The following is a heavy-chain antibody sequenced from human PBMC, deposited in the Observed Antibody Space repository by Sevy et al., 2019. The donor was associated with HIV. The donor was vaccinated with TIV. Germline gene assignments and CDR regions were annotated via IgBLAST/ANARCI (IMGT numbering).Heavy chain of an antibody. V-gene: IGHV3-23*01. CDR2: ISGSGGST. D-gene: IGHD1-26*01. Sequence: GGSLRLSCAASGFTFSSYAMSWVRQAPGKGLEWVSGISGSGGSTYYADSVKGRFTISRDNSKNTLYLQMNSLRAEDTAVYYCAKVRSGSFSAFDIWGQGTMVTVSS. CDR3: AKVRSGSFSAFDI. CDR1: GFTFSSYA. J-gene: IGHJ3*02.